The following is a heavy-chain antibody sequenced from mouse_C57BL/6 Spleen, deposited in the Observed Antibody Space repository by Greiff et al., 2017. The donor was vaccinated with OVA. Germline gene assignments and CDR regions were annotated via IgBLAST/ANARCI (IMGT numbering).Heavy chain of an antibody. CDR2: IYPRDGST. CDR1: GYTFTSYD. V-gene: IGHV1-85*01. J-gene: IGHJ4*01. Sequence: QVQLKESGPELVKPGASVKLSCKASGYTFTSYDINWVKQRPGQGLEWIGWIYPRDGSTKYNEKFKGKATLTVDTSSSTAYMELHSLTSEDSAVYFCARDDLYYYGSSSYAMDYWGQGTSVTVSS. D-gene: IGHD1-1*01. CDR3: ARDDLYYYGSSSYAMDY.